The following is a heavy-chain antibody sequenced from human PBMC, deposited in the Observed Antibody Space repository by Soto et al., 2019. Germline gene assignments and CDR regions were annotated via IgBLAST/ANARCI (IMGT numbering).Heavy chain of an antibody. D-gene: IGHD3-16*01. CDR3: ARLRRNDLGWFDH. J-gene: IGHJ5*02. CDR1: GYSFTSYW. V-gene: IGHV5-51*01. CDR2: IYPGDSDT. Sequence: PXESLKISCKGCGYSFTSYWIGWVRQMPGKGLEWMGIIYPGDSDTRYSPSFQGQVTISADKSISTAYLQWSSLKASDTAMYYCARLRRNDLGWFDHWGQGTLVTVSS.